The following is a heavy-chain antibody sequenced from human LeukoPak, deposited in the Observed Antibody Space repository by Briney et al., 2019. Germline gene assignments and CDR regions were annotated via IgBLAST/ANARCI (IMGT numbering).Heavy chain of an antibody. CDR2: ISAYNGNT. V-gene: IGHV1-18*01. Sequence: ASVKVSCKASGYTFTSYGISWVRQAPGQGLEWMGWISAYNGNTNYAQKLQGRVTMTTDTSTSTAYMELRSLRSDDTAVYYCARILTISGIAVAAHLDYWGQGTLVTVSS. CDR1: GYTFTSYG. D-gene: IGHD6-19*01. J-gene: IGHJ4*02. CDR3: ARILTISGIAVAAHLDY.